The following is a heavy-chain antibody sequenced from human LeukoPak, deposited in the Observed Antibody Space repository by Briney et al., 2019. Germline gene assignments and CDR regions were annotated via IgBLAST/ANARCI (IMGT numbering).Heavy chain of an antibody. CDR2: ISTNGGST. D-gene: IGHD2-15*01. CDR3: VKGYCSGGNCFSRTMYYFDY. CDR1: GFTFSNYA. V-gene: IGHV3-64D*06. Sequence: GGSLRLSCSASGFTFSNYAMHWVRQAPGKRLEYVSAISTNGGSTYYADSVKGRFTISRDNSKNTLYLQMSSLRAEDTAVYYCVKGYCSGGNCFSRTMYYFDYWGQGTLVTVSS. J-gene: IGHJ4*02.